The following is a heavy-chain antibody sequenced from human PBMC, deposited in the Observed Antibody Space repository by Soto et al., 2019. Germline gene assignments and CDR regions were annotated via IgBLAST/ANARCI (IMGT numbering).Heavy chain of an antibody. J-gene: IGHJ4*02. CDR1: DDSIGPYY. V-gene: IGHV4-4*08. CDR2: VYTSGST. CDR3: AREVVGNTWPGIFDS. Sequence: QEQLRESGPGLVKPSETLSLTCPISDDSIGPYYWTWIRQTPRKELQWIGYVYTSGSTKYNSSLKSRVTISLDASNSQFSLTMSSVTAADTGVYCCAREVVGNTWPGIFDSWGRGTLVVVSS.